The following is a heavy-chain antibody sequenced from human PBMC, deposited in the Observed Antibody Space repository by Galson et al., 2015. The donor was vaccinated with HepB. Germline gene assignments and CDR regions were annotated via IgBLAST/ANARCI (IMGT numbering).Heavy chain of an antibody. CDR2: IWYDGSNK. J-gene: IGHJ6*02. V-gene: IGHV3-33*01. Sequence: SLRLSCAASGFTFSSYGMHWVRQAPGKGLEWVAVIWYDGSNKYYADSVKGRFTISRDNSKNTLSLKMNSLRAEGTAVYYCARTQNLGGYFYYGMDVWGQGTAVTVSS. CDR1: GFTFSSYG. D-gene: IGHD1-26*01. CDR3: ARTQNLGGYFYYGMDV.